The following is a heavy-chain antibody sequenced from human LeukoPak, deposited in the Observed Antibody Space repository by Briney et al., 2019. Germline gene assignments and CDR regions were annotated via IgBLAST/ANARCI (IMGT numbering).Heavy chain of an antibody. CDR2: IIPMFGTA. J-gene: IGHJ4*02. V-gene: IGHV1-69*05. Sequence: ASVKVCCKASGGTFSSYAISWVRQAPGQGLEWMGGIIPMFGTANYAQKFQGRVTITTDESTSTAYMELSSLRSEDTAVYYCARDDYYGSGSYYRLDYWGQGTLVTVSS. CDR3: ARDDYYGSGSYYRLDY. CDR1: GGTFSSYA. D-gene: IGHD3-10*01.